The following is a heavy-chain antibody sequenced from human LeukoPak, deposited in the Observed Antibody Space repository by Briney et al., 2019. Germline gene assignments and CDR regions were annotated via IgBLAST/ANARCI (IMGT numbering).Heavy chain of an antibody. Sequence: ASVKVSCKASGYTFNTYGMSWVRQAPGQGLEWMAWISVSRGDTQYAQKFQGRVTMTTDTSTSTAYLELRSLRSDDTAVYYCVRDDWRGLGHRNDVANFDYWGQGTLVTVSS. V-gene: IGHV1-18*01. CDR2: ISVSRGDT. CDR3: VRDDWRGLGHRNDVANFDY. D-gene: IGHD1-1*01. J-gene: IGHJ4*02. CDR1: GYTFNTYG.